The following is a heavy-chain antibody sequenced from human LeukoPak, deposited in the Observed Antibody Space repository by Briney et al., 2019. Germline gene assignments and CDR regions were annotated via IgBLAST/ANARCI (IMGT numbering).Heavy chain of an antibody. V-gene: IGHV1-69*04. CDR3: ARGNIAAAGTRRGSY. J-gene: IGHJ4*02. CDR2: IIPILGIA. CDR1: GGTFSSYA. Sequence: ASVKVSCKASGGTFSSYAISWVRQAPGQGLEWMGRIIPILGIANYAQKFQGRVTITADKSTSTAYMVLSSLRSEDTAVYYCARGNIAAAGTRRGSYWGQGTLVTVSS. D-gene: IGHD6-13*01.